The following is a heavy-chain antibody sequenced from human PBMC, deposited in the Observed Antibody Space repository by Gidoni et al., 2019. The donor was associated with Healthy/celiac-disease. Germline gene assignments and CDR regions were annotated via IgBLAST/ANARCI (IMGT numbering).Heavy chain of an antibody. CDR2: IYSCGST. CDR3: ARVEGGSGWYYFDY. CDR1: GFTASSNY. Sequence: EVQLVESGGGLIQPGGYLRLSCAASGFTASSNYMSWVRQVPGKGLEWGSVIYSCGSTYYADSVKGRFTISRDNSKNTLYLQMNSLRAEDTAVYYCARVEGGSGWYYFDYWGQGTLVTVSS. J-gene: IGHJ4*02. V-gene: IGHV3-53*01. D-gene: IGHD6-19*01.